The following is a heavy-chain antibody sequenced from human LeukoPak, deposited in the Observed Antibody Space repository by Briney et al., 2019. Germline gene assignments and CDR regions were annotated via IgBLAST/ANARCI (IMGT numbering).Heavy chain of an antibody. D-gene: IGHD2-2*01. CDR2: IYPGDSDT. V-gene: IGHV5-51*01. Sequence: GESLKISCKGSGYSFTSYWIGWVRQMPGKGLEWMGIIYPGDSDTRYSPSFQGQVTISADKSISTAYLQWSSLKASDTAMYYCARPYRSSTSCYGYFDYWGQGTLVTVSS. J-gene: IGHJ4*02. CDR3: ARPYRSSTSCYGYFDY. CDR1: GYSFTSYW.